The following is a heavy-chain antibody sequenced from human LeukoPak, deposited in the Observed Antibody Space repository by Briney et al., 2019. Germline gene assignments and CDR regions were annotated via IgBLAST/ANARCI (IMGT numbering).Heavy chain of an antibody. CDR3: ARDRSYDFWSGYSTPDY. V-gene: IGHV3-23*01. CDR1: GFTFSSYA. Sequence: GGSLRLSCAASGFTFSSYAMSWVRQAPGKGLEWGSAISGSGGSTYYADSVKGRFTISRDNSKNTLYLQMNSLRAEDTAVYYCARDRSYDFWSGYSTPDYWGQGTLVTVSS. CDR2: ISGSGGST. D-gene: IGHD3-3*01. J-gene: IGHJ4*02.